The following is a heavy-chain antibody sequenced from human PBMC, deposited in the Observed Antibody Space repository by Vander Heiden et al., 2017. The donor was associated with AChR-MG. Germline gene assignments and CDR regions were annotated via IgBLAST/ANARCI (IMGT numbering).Heavy chain of an antibody. Sequence: EVQLVQSGAEVTKPGEALKISCKGSGYSFASYWVGWVREMPGKGLEWMWIICPGDSDTRYSPSFQSQVTITADKSISTAYLQWSSLKASDTAMYYCARSPRDYYYYMDVWGKGTTVTVSS. CDR2: ICPGDSDT. V-gene: IGHV5-51*01. J-gene: IGHJ6*03. CDR1: GYSFASYW. CDR3: ARSPRDYYYYMDV.